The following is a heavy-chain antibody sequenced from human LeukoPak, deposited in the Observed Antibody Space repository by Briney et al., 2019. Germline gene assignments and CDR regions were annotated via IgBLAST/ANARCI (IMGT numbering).Heavy chain of an antibody. V-gene: IGHV3-21*01. CDR3: ARAGYYYDSSGYLDWFDP. J-gene: IGHJ5*02. CDR2: ISSSSSYI. CDR1: GFTFSSYE. Sequence: GGSLRLSCAASGFTFSSYEMNWVRQAPGKGLEWVSSISSSSSYIYYADSVKGRFTISRDNAKNSLYLQMNSLRAEDTAVYYCARAGYYYDSSGYLDWFDPWGQGTLVTVSS. D-gene: IGHD3-22*01.